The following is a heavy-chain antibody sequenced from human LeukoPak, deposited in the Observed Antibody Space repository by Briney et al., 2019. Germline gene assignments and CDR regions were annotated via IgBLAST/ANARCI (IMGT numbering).Heavy chain of an antibody. Sequence: PGGSLRLSCVASGFSFSTYDMYWVRQAAGRGPEWVSAVGTNEDTYFLASVKGRFTVSRGNGKNSSYLLMNSLRVEDTAVYYRARVWRGIASPYHGMDVWGQGTAVTVSS. V-gene: IGHV3-13*01. D-gene: IGHD6-13*01. CDR2: VGTNEDT. J-gene: IGHJ6*02. CDR1: GFSFSTYD. CDR3: ARVWRGIASPYHGMDV.